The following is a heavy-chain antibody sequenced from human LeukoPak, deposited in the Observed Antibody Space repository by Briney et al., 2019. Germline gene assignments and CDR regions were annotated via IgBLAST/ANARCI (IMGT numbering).Heavy chain of an antibody. CDR3: ARGYPLSTTAAGTYFQH. CDR2: INPNSGGT. D-gene: IGHD6-13*01. CDR1: GYTFSGYY. J-gene: IGHJ1*01. Sequence: ASVKVSCKASGYTFSGYYLHWVRQAPGQGFEWMGWINPNSGGTNYAQKFQGRVTMTRDTSISTVYMELSRLTSDDTAVYYCARGYPLSTTAAGTYFQHWGRGTLVTVSS. V-gene: IGHV1-2*02.